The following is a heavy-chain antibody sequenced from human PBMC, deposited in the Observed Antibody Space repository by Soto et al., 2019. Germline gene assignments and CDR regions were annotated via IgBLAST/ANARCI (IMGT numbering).Heavy chain of an antibody. CDR2: MSPNNGNT. V-gene: IGHV1-8*01. CDR3: ARVYSSGWPYYYYYGMDV. Sequence: ASVKVSCKASGYTFTNYDINWVRQAAGQGLEWMGWMSPNNGNTNYAQKFQGRITMTRGTSISTAYMELRSLRSDDTAVYYCARVYSSGWPYYYYYGMDVWGQGTTVTVSS. D-gene: IGHD6-19*01. CDR1: GYTFTNYD. J-gene: IGHJ6*02.